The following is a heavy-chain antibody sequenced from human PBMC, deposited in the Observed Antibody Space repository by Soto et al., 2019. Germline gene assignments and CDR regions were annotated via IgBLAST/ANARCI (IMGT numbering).Heavy chain of an antibody. Sequence: QMQLVQSGPEVKKPGTSVKVSCKASGFTFTSSAVQWVRQARGQRLEWIGWIVVGSGNTNYAQKFQERVTITRDMSTSTVYMELSSLRSEDTAVYYCAAASIAVAGYYFDYWGQGTLVTVSS. V-gene: IGHV1-58*01. D-gene: IGHD6-19*01. CDR2: IVVGSGNT. J-gene: IGHJ4*02. CDR1: GFTFTSSA. CDR3: AAASIAVAGYYFDY.